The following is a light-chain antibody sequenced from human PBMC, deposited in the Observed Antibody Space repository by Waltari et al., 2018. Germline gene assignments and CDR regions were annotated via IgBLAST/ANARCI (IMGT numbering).Light chain of an antibody. V-gene: IGLV1-44*01. J-gene: IGLJ3*02. CDR2: RND. CDR1: SSNLGNNV. CDR3: CSYAGSSTWV. Sequence: QSVLTQPPSASGTPGQRVTISCSGTSSNLGNNVLNWSQQVPGTAPKLLIYRNDLRPSGISNRFSGSKSGNTASLTISGLQAGDETDYYCCSYAGSSTWVFGGGTKLTVL.